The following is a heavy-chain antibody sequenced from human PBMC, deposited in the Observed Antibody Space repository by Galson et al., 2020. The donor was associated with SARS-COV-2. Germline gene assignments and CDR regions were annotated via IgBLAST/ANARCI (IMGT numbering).Heavy chain of an antibody. J-gene: IGHJ5*02. CDR1: GGSISSGDYY. V-gene: IGHV4-30-4*01. CDR2: IYYSGST. D-gene: IGHD2-2*01. Sequence: ETSETLSLTCTVSGGSISSGDYYWSWIRQPPGKGLEWIGYIYYSGSTYYNPSLKSRVTISVDTSKNQFSLKLSSVTAADTAVYYCARVQPPRCSSTSCYSDNWFDPWGQGTLVTVAS. CDR3: ARVQPPRCSSTSCYSDNWFDP.